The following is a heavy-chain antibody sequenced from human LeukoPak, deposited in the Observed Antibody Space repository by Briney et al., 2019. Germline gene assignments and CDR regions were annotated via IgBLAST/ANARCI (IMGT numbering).Heavy chain of an antibody. D-gene: IGHD1-1*01. J-gene: IGHJ4*02. CDR3: ARGLERRPPYDY. CDR1: GYTFTSYA. V-gene: IGHV1-3*01. Sequence: ASVKVSYRASGYTFTSYAMHWVRQAPGQRLEWMGWMNAGNGNTKYSQKFQGRVTITRDTSASTAYMELSSLRSEDTAVYYCARGLERRPPYDYWGQGTLVTVSS. CDR2: MNAGNGNT.